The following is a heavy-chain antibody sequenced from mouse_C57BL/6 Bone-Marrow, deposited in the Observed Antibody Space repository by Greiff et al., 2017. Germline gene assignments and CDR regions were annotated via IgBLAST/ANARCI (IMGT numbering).Heavy chain of an antibody. CDR1: GFSLTSYG. CDR3: AVENYYGSSSYDY. J-gene: IGHJ2*01. D-gene: IGHD1-1*01. Sequence: VQLQQSGPGLVQPSQSLSITCTVSGFSLTSYGVHWVRQSPGKGLEWLGVIRSGGSTDYNAAFIYRLSISKAKSKSQVFFKMNSLQADDTAIYYCAVENYYGSSSYDYWGQGNTLSVTS. CDR2: IRSGGST. V-gene: IGHV2-2*01.